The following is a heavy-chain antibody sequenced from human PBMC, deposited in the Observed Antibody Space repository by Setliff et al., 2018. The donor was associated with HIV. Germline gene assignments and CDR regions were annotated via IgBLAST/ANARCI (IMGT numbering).Heavy chain of an antibody. V-gene: IGHV3-23*01. J-gene: IGHJ1*01. CDR3: AQAQTSVSGSYYQYLQH. Sequence: LKISCAASELTFSNYAMTWVRQAPGKGLEWVSSLSGSGGSTYYADSVKGRFTIPRDNSKNTLYLRMNSLRAEDTAVYYCAQAQTSVSGSYYQYLQHWGQGTLVTVSS. CDR1: ELTFSNYA. D-gene: IGHD3-10*01. CDR2: LSGSGGST.